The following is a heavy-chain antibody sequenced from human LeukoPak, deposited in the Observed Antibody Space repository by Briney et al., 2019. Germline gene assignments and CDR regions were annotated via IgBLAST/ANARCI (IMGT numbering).Heavy chain of an antibody. D-gene: IGHD3-9*01. V-gene: IGHV3-23*01. CDR3: AKWGDYDILTGYYVSDF. CDR2: ITGSGDTT. Sequence: GGSLRLSCAASGFTFSSYAMSWVRQAPGKGLEWVSAITGSGDTTYYADSVKGRFTVSRDNSKNTLYVEMNTLRAEDTAVYYCAKWGDYDILTGYYVSDFWGQGTLVTVSS. J-gene: IGHJ4*02. CDR1: GFTFSSYA.